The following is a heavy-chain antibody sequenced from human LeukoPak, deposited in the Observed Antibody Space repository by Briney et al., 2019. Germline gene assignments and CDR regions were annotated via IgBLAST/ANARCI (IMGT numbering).Heavy chain of an antibody. CDR3: ARELRYSSGWYFDY. CDR1: GFTFSSYD. CDR2: IDTAGDT. Sequence: GGSLRLSCAASGFTFSSYDMHWLRQGTGKGLEWVSAIDTAGDTYYAGSVKGRFTISRENAKNSLYLQMNSLRAEDTAVYYCARELRYSSGWYFDYWGQGTLVTVSS. D-gene: IGHD6-19*01. V-gene: IGHV3-13*01. J-gene: IGHJ4*02.